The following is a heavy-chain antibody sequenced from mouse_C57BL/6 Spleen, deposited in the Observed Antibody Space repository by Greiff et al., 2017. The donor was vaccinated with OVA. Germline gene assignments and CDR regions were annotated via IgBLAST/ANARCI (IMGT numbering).Heavy chain of an antibody. CDR3: ARHGSVKGYFDY. CDR1: GYAFTNYL. V-gene: IGHV1-54*01. CDR2: INPGSGGT. Sequence: VKLMESGAELVRPGTSVKVSCKASGYAFTNYLIEWVKQRPGQGLEWIGVINPGSGGTNYNEKFKGKATLTADKSSSTAYMQLSSLTSEDSAVYFCARHGSVKGYFDYWGQGTTLTVSS. J-gene: IGHJ2*01.